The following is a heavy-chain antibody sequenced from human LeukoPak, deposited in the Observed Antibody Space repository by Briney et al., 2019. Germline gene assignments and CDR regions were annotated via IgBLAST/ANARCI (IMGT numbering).Heavy chain of an antibody. CDR1: GFTFSSYG. J-gene: IGHJ4*02. D-gene: IGHD6-13*01. Sequence: PGGSLRLSCAASGFTFSSYGMQWVRQAPGKGLEWVAVILNDERNKWYADSVKGRFTTSRDNSQNTLSLQMNNLRSEDTAVYYCARQAKGRSWSSYYFDYWGQGTLVTVSS. V-gene: IGHV3-30*03. CDR3: ARQAKGRSWSSYYFDY. CDR2: ILNDERNK.